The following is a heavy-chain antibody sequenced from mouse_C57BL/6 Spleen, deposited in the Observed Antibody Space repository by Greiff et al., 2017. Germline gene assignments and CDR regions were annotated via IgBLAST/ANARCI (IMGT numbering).Heavy chain of an antibody. Sequence: VQLQQSGPELVKPGASVKISCKASGYAFSSSWMNWVKQRPGKGLEWIGRIYPGDGDTNYNGKFKGKATLTADKSSSTAYMQLSSLTSEDSAVYFCAREGAYYRGFAYWGQGTLVTVSA. CDR3: AREGAYYRGFAY. J-gene: IGHJ3*01. CDR2: IYPGDGDT. D-gene: IGHD2-14*01. V-gene: IGHV1-82*01. CDR1: GYAFSSSW.